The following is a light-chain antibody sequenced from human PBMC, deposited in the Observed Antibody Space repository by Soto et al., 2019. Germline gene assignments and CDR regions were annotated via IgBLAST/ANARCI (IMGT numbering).Light chain of an antibody. J-gene: IGKJ5*01. Sequence: EVMMTQSPATLSVSPGDTATLSCRASQSVSNNLAWYQQKPGQAPRLLIYYASTRATDVPARFSGSGSGTEFTLTISSLQSEDFALYYCQQYNNWTPITFGQGTRLEIK. V-gene: IGKV3-15*01. CDR3: QQYNNWTPIT. CDR2: YAS. CDR1: QSVSNN.